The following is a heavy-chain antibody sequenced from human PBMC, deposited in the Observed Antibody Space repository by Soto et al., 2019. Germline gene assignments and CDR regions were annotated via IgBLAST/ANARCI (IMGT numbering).Heavy chain of an antibody. D-gene: IGHD1-26*01. CDR1: GGSMSSYR. J-gene: IGHJ5*01. V-gene: IGHV4-4*07. CDR3: GRESGETLAYEAS. Sequence: QVQLQESGPGLVRPSETLSLTCTVSGGSMSSYRWSWIRQPAGKGLEWIGRLNTYGNNHYNPSLTSRVTVSVDPSRNPFFLTLRSVTAADSAVYHCGRESGETLAYEASWGHGTPVTVSS. CDR2: LNTYGNN.